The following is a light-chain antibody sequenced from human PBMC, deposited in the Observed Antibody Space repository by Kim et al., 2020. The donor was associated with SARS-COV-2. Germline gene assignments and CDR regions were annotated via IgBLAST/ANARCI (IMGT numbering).Light chain of an antibody. Sequence: DIQMTQSPSTLSASVGDRVTITCRASQSISNWVAWYQQKPGKAPKLLIDKASTLESGVPSRFSGSGSGTEFTLTISSLHPDDFATYYCQQYNSYSTFGQGTKLEI. CDR1: QSISNW. V-gene: IGKV1-5*03. J-gene: IGKJ2*01. CDR3: QQYNSYST. CDR2: KAS.